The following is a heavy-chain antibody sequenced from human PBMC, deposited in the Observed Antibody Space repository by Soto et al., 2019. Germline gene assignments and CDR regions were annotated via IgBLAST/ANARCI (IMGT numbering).Heavy chain of an antibody. Sequence: SETLSLTCTVSSGSISSTIYSWDWIRQPPGKGLEWIGYIYYSGSTYYNPSLKSRVTISVDTSKNQFSLKLSSVTAADTAVYYCARDGNTPMAIYWGQGTLVTVS. V-gene: IGHV4-31*03. CDR3: ARDGNTPMAIY. CDR1: SGSISSTIYS. D-gene: IGHD5-18*01. J-gene: IGHJ4*02. CDR2: IYYSGST.